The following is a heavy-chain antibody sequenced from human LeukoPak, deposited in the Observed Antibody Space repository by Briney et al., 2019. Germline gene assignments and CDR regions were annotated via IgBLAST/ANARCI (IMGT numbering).Heavy chain of an antibody. V-gene: IGHV1-18*04. CDR2: ISAYNGNT. D-gene: IGHD3-9*01. CDR1: GYTFTSYG. Sequence: ASVKVPCKASGYTFTSYGISWVRQAPGQGLEWMGWISAYNGNTNYAQKLQGRVTMTTDTSTSTAYMELRSLRSDDTAVYYCARVLTGYYNPYYYYYGMDVWGKGTTVTVSS. CDR3: ARVLTGYYNPYYYYYGMDV. J-gene: IGHJ6*04.